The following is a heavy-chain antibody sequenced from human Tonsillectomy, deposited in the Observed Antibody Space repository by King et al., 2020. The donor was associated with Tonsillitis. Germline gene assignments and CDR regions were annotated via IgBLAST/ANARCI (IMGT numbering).Heavy chain of an antibody. Sequence: VQLVESGAEVKKPGASVNVSCKASGYTFTSYAFSWVRQAPGQGLEWMGWISAYNGNTNYAQKLQGRVTMTTDTSTSTAYMELRSLKSDDTAVYYCVLRWGSWFDPWGQGTLVTVSS. V-gene: IGHV1-18*01. J-gene: IGHJ5*02. CDR3: VLRWGSWFDP. CDR2: ISAYNGNT. D-gene: IGHD3-16*01. CDR1: GYTFTSYA.